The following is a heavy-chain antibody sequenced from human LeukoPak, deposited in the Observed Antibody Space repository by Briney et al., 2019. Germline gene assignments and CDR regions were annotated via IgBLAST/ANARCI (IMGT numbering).Heavy chain of an antibody. V-gene: IGHV3-30*18. D-gene: IGHD3-10*01. CDR1: GFTFSSYG. Sequence: GGSLRLSCAASGFTFSSYGMHWVRQAPGKGLEWVAVISYDGSNKYCADSVKGRFTISRDNSKNTLYLQMNSLRAEDTAVYYCAKDEYYGSGSYDTPFDYWGQGTLVTVSS. CDR2: ISYDGSNK. CDR3: AKDEYYGSGSYDTPFDY. J-gene: IGHJ4*02.